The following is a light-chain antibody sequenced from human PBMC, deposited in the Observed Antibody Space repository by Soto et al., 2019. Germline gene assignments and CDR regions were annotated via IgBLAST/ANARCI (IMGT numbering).Light chain of an antibody. CDR3: QQRSNWPIT. CDR1: QRVSSY. CDR2: DAS. J-gene: IGKJ5*01. Sequence: EIVLTQSQPTLSLSPGERATLSCRASQRVSSYLAWYQQKPGQAPRLLIYDASNRATGIPARFSGSGSGTDFTLTISSLEPEDFAVYNCQQRSNWPITFGQGTRLEI. V-gene: IGKV3-11*01.